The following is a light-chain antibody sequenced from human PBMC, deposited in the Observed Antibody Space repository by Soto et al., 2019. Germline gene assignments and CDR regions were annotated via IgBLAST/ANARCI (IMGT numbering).Light chain of an antibody. CDR2: GNS. J-gene: IGLJ2*01. Sequence: QSVLTQPPSVSGAAGQRVIISCTGSSSNIGAGSNVHWYQQLPGRAPTLLLYGNSNRPSGVPDRFSGSKSDTSASLAITGLQAEDGAYYFCQSYDRRLQALVFGGGTKLTVL. V-gene: IGLV1-40*01. CDR3: QSYDRRLQALV. CDR1: SSNIGAGSN.